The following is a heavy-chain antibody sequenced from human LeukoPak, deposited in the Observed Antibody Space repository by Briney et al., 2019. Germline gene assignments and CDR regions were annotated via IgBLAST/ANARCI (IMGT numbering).Heavy chain of an antibody. D-gene: IGHD6-19*01. CDR3: ARVALSVPGTGGFDY. CDR2: IFSNDRR. Sequence: SGPVLVKPPETLTLTCTVSGFSLSDSRVGVSWIRQPPGKALEWLAHIFSNDRRSYNTSLQTRLTISKDTSKSQVVLTMANMDPVDTATYYCARVALSVPGTGGFDYWGQGTLVTVSS. CDR1: GFSLSDSRVG. V-gene: IGHV2-26*01. J-gene: IGHJ4*02.